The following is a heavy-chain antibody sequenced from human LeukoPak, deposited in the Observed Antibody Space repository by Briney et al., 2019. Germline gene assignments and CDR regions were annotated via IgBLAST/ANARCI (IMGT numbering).Heavy chain of an antibody. J-gene: IGHJ4*02. CDR2: IWYDGSNK. V-gene: IGHV3-33*01. Sequence: GGSLRLSCAASGFTFSNYGMHWVRQAPGKGLEWVALIWYDGSNKYYADSVKGRFTISRGNSKNTLYLQMNSLRAEDTAVYYCAGSYYNVFDYWGQGTLVTVSS. D-gene: IGHD3-10*01. CDR3: AGSYYNVFDY. CDR1: GFTFSNYG.